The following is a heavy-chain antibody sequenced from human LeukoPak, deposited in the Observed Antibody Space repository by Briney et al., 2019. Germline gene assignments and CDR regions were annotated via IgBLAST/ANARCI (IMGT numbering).Heavy chain of an antibody. J-gene: IGHJ4*02. CDR2: IYHSGST. Sequence: SETLSLTCAVSGGSISSGGYSWSWIRQPPGKGLEWIGYIYHSGSTYYNPSLKSRVTISVDRSKNQFSLKLSSVTAADTAVYYCVRGQDYWGQGTLVTVSS. CDR1: GGSISSGGYS. CDR3: VRGQDY. V-gene: IGHV4-30-2*01. D-gene: IGHD4-17*01.